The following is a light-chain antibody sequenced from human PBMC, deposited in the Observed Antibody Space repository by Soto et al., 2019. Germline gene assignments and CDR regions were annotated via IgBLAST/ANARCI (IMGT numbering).Light chain of an antibody. CDR3: SSYTSSSTLV. CDR2: EVS. V-gene: IGLV2-14*01. Sequence: QSVLTQPASVSGSPGQSITISCTGTSSDVGGYNYVSWYQQHPGKAPKLMIYEVSNRPSGVSNSFSGSKSGNTASLTISWLQAEDEADYYCSSYTSSSTLVFGGGTQLTVL. J-gene: IGLJ3*02. CDR1: SSDVGGYNY.